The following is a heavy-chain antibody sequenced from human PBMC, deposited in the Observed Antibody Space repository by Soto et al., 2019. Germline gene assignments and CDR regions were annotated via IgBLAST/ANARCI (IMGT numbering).Heavy chain of an antibody. CDR1: GFTFSSYS. CDR2: ISSSSSYI. V-gene: IGHV3-21*01. CDR3: ARDDSSSWYNSHSYYYGMDV. D-gene: IGHD6-13*01. J-gene: IGHJ6*02. Sequence: EVQLVESGGGLVKPGGSLRLSCAASGFTFSSYSMNWVRQAPGKGLEWVSSISSSSSYIYYADSVKGRFTISRDNAKNSLYLQMNSLRAEDTAVYYCARDDSSSWYNSHSYYYGMDVWGQGTTVTVSS.